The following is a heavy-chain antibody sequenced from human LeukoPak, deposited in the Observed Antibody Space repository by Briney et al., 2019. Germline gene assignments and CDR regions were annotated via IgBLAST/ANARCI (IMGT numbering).Heavy chain of an antibody. CDR2: IRSKANSYAT. D-gene: IGHD2-15*01. V-gene: IGHV3-73*01. CDR3: TTANIVVVVAALREVRDY. CDR1: GFTFSGSA. Sequence: GGSLRLPCAASGFTFSGSAMHWVRQASGKGLEWVGRIRSKANSYATAYAASVRGRFTISRDDSKNTLYLQMNSLKTEDTAVYYCTTANIVVVVAALREVRDYWGQGTLVTVSS. J-gene: IGHJ4*02.